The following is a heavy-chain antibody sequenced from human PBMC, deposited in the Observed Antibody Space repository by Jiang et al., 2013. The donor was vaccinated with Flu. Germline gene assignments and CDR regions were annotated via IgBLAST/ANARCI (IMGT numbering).Heavy chain of an antibody. CDR1: GYSFASFW. CDR3: ARVASMTTSDFDY. Sequence: GAEVKKPGESLRISCKTSGYSFASFWITWVRQMPGKGLEWMGRIDPSDSSTNYSASFQGHVTISGDQSISTAFLQWSSLKASDTAMYYCARVASMTTSDFDYWGQGTLVTVSS. J-gene: IGHJ4*02. D-gene: IGHD4-11*01. V-gene: IGHV5-10-1*01. CDR2: IDPSDSST.